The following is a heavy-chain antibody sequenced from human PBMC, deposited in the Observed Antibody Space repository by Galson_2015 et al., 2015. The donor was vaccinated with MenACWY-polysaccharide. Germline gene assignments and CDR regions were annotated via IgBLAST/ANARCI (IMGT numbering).Heavy chain of an antibody. J-gene: IGHJ6*02. CDR2: ISSSSSYI. V-gene: IGHV3-21*01. CDR1: GFTFSSYS. Sequence: SLRLSCAASGFTFSSYSMNWVRQAPGKGLEWVSSISSSSSYIYYADSVKGRFTISRDNAKNSLYLQMNSLRAEDTAVYYCARDPGIGRGYYYYGMDVWGQGTTVTVSS. D-gene: IGHD2-15*01. CDR3: ARDPGIGRGYYYYGMDV.